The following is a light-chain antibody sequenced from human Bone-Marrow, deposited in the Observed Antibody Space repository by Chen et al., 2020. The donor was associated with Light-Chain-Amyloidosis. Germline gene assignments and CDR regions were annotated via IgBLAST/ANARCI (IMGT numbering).Light chain of an antibody. J-gene: IGKJ1*01. CDR3: QQSYDSPRT. CDR2: AAS. V-gene: IGKV1-39*01. Sequence: DIQMTQSPSSLSASVGDRVTITCRASLSIGTYLNGYQQKPGKAPRLVIYAASSLQSGVPSRFSGSGSGTDFTLTIGTLQPEDFATYYCQQSYDSPRTFGQGTTVEIK. CDR1: LSIGTY.